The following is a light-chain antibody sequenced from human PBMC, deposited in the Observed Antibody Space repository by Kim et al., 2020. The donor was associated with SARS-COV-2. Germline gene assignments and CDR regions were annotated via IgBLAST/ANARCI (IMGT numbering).Light chain of an antibody. V-gene: IGLV3-19*01. CDR2: GKN. CDR1: SLRSYY. Sequence: LGQTVRSTCQGDSLRSYYASWYQQKPGQAPVLVIYGKNNRPSGIPDRFSGSSSGNTASLTITGAQAEDEADYYCNSRDSSGNHPVVFGGGTKLTVL. J-gene: IGLJ2*01. CDR3: NSRDSSGNHPVV.